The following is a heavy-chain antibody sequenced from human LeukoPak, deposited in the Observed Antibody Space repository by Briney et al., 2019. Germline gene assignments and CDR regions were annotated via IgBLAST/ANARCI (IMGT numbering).Heavy chain of an antibody. V-gene: IGHV4-59*01. J-gene: IGHJ3*02. CDR3: ARAFDSDYDSCDAFDI. CDR2: IYYSGST. CDR1: GGSISSYY. D-gene: IGHD5-12*01. Sequence: SETLSLTCTVSGGSISSYYWSWIRQPPGKGLEWIGYIYYSGSTNYNPSLKSRVAISVDTSKNQFSLKLSSVTAADTAVYYCARAFDSDYDSCDAFDIWGQGTMVTVSS.